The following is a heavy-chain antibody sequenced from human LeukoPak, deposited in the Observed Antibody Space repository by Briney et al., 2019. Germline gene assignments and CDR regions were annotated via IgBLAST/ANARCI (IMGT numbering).Heavy chain of an antibody. CDR2: IYYSGSA. D-gene: IGHD7-27*01. Sequence: SETLSLTCTVSGVSIGDNSYYWGWIRQPPGKGLEWIGSIYYSGSAYYNPSLKSRVTISIDSSMNQFSLSLYSVTAADTAVYYCAGPWGRSYWYFDLWGRGTLVTVSS. CDR1: GVSIGDNSYY. CDR3: AGPWGRSYWYFDL. J-gene: IGHJ2*01. V-gene: IGHV4-39*07.